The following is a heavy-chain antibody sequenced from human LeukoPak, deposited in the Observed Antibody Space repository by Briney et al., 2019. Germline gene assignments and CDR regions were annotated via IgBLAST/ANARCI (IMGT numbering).Heavy chain of an antibody. J-gene: IGHJ4*02. V-gene: IGHV3-48*03. CDR3: ARVGYSGYDIDY. D-gene: IGHD5-12*01. CDR1: GFTFTTYA. Sequence: GGSLRLSCAASGFTFTTYAMNWVRQAPGKGLEWVSYISSSGNIIYYADSLKGRFTISRDNAKNSLYLQMNSLRAEDTAVYYCARVGYSGYDIDYWGQGTLVTVSS. CDR2: ISSSGNII.